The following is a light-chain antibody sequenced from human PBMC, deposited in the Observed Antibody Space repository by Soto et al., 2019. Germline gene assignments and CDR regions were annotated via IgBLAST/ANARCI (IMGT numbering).Light chain of an antibody. V-gene: IGKV3-15*01. Sequence: EIVMTQSPATLSVSPGERATLSCRASQSVSSNLAWYQQIPGQAPRLLIFDTSTRATGVPARFSGSGSGTEFTLTISSLQSEDFTVYYCHQYNNWPYTFGQGTKLEIK. CDR1: QSVSSN. J-gene: IGKJ2*01. CDR3: HQYNNWPYT. CDR2: DTS.